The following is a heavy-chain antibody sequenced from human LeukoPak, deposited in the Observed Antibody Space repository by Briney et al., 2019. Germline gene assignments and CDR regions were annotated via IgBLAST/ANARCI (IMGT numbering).Heavy chain of an antibody. V-gene: IGHV1-2*02. Sequence: ASVKVSCKASGYTFTGYYMHWVRQAPGQGLEWMGWINPNSGGTSYAQKFQGRVTMTRDTSIRTAYMELSSLRSDDTAVYYCARPEGYDAFDIWGQGTMVIVSS. CDR2: INPNSGGT. CDR1: GYTFTGYY. D-gene: IGHD1-14*01. CDR3: ARPEGYDAFDI. J-gene: IGHJ3*02.